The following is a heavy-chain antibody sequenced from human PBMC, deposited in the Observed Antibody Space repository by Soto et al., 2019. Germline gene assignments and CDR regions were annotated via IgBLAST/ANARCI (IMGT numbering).Heavy chain of an antibody. Sequence: GASVKVSCKASGYTFTSYYMHWVRQAPGQGLEWMGIINPSGGSTSYAQKFQGRVTMTRDTSTSTVYMELSSLRSEDTAVYYCSRESGRITMIVVVTAPFDYWGQGTLVTVSS. CDR3: SRESGRITMIVVVTAPFDY. V-gene: IGHV1-46*03. CDR1: GYTFTSYY. J-gene: IGHJ4*02. CDR2: INPSGGST. D-gene: IGHD3-22*01.